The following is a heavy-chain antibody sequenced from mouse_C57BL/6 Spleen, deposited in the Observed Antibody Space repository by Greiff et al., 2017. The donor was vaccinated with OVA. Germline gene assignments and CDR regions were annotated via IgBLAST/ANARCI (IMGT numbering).Heavy chain of an antibody. J-gene: IGHJ2*01. CDR2: INYDGSST. V-gene: IGHV5-16*01. Sequence: EVQLVESEGGLVQPGSSMKLSCTASGFTFSDYYMAWVRQVPEKGLEWVANINYDGSSTYYLDSLKSRFIISRDNAKNMLYLQMSSLKSEDTATYYCARGRDYFDYWGQGTTLTVSS. CDR1: GFTFSDYY. CDR3: ARGRDYFDY.